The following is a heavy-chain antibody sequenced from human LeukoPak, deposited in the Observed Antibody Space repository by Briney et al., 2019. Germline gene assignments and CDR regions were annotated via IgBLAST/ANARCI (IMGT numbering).Heavy chain of an antibody. V-gene: IGHV3-23*01. J-gene: IGHJ4*02. Sequence: GGSLRLSCATSGFTFSNYGMSWVCQAPGKGLEWVSAISDSGGDTYYADSVKGRFTISRDNSKNTLFLQMNSLRAEDTAVYYCARDANQNIVVVPAAMDYWGQGTLVTVSS. CDR1: GFTFSNYG. D-gene: IGHD2-2*01. CDR3: ARDANQNIVVVPAAMDY. CDR2: ISDSGGDT.